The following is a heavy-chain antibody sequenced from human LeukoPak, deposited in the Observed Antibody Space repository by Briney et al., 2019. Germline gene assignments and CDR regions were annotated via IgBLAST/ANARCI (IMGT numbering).Heavy chain of an antibody. CDR2: IRQDGSEK. CDR1: GFTFSSYW. V-gene: IGHV3-7*03. D-gene: IGHD3-22*01. J-gene: IGHJ4*02. CDR3: ARARARVVIGNYFDY. Sequence: GGSLRLSCAASGFTFSSYWMSWVRQAPGKGLEWVANIRQDGSEKYYVDSVKGRFTISRDNAKNSLYLQMNSLRAEDTAVYYCARARARVVIGNYFDYWGQGTLVTVSS.